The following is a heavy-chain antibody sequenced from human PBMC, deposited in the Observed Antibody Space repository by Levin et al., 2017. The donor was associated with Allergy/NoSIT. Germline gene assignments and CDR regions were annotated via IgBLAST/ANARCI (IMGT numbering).Heavy chain of an antibody. V-gene: IGHV3-30*03. CDR1: GFTFSSKG. D-gene: IGHD3-22*01. Sequence: GESLKISCAASGFTFSSKGMHWVRQAPGKGLEWVAVISHHGSDKYYADSVKGRFTISRDNSENTLYLQMNSLRTEDTAVYYCARWAGDSSGYYSDYWGQGVLVTVSS. CDR3: ARWAGDSSGYYSDY. CDR2: ISHHGSDK. J-gene: IGHJ4*02.